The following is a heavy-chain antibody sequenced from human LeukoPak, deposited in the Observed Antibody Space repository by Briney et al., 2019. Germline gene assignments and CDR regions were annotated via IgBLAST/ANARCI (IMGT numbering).Heavy chain of an antibody. J-gene: IGHJ4*02. Sequence: SVKVSCKASGGTFGSYAISWVRQAPGQGLEWMGRIIPILGIANYAQKFQGRVTITADKSTSTAYMELSSLRSEDTAVYYCARDYYDSSGYYLSYYFDYWGQGTLVTVSS. CDR1: GGTFGSYA. CDR3: ARDYYDSSGYYLSYYFDY. V-gene: IGHV1-69*04. D-gene: IGHD3-22*01. CDR2: IIPILGIA.